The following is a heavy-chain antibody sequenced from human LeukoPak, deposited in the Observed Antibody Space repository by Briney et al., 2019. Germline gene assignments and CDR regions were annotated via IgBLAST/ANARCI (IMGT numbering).Heavy chain of an antibody. CDR3: AKDLTIFGVVTTNWFDP. J-gene: IGHJ5*02. D-gene: IGHD3-3*01. CDR1: GFTFSSYA. V-gene: IGHV3-23*01. Sequence: GGSLRLSCAASGFTFSSYAMSWVRQAPGKGLVWVSAISGSGGSTYYADSVKGRFTISRDNSKNTLYLQMNSLRAEDTAVYYCAKDLTIFGVVTTNWFDPWGQGTLVTASS. CDR2: ISGSGGST.